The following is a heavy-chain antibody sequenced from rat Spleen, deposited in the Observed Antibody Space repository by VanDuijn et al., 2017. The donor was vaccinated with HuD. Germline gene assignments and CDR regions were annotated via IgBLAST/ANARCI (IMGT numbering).Heavy chain of an antibody. CDR3: ARRTTLGY. J-gene: IGHJ2*01. CDR1: GFTFSNYG. D-gene: IGHD1-10*01. CDR2: ITPSGNFT. V-gene: IGHV5-19*01. Sequence: EVQLVESGGGLVQPGRSLRLSCAASGFTFSNYGMHWIRQAPTKGLEWVASITPSGNFTPYRDSVKGRFAISRDNAKNILFLQMDSLRSEDTATYYCARRTTLGYWGQGVMVTVSS.